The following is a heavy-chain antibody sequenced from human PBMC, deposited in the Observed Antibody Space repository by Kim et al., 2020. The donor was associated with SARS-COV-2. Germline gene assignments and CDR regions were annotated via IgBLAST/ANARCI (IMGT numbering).Heavy chain of an antibody. Sequence: GGSLRLSCAASGFTFSSSAMSWVRQAPGKGLEWVSVISTSGGSSYYADSVKGRFTISRDNSKNTLYLQMNSLRAEDSAVYYCAKRSPYYFDYWGQGTLVTAS. D-gene: IGHD1-26*01. CDR1: GFTFSSSA. CDR2: ISTSGGSS. V-gene: IGHV3-23*01. J-gene: IGHJ4*02. CDR3: AKRSPYYFDY.